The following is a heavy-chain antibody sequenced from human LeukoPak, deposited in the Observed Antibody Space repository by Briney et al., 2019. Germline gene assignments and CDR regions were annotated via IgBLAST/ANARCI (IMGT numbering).Heavy chain of an antibody. Sequence: GGSLRLSCAASGFTFSSYSMNWVRQAPGKGLEWVAVISYDGSNKYYADSVKGRFTISRDNSKNTLYLQMNSLRAEDTAVYYCAKLGGPSGAFDIWGQGTMVTVSS. CDR2: ISYDGSNK. J-gene: IGHJ3*02. V-gene: IGHV3-30*18. CDR3: AKLGGPSGAFDI. CDR1: GFTFSSYS.